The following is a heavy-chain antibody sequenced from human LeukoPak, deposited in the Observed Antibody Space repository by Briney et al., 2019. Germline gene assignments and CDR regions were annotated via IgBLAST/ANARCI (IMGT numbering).Heavy chain of an antibody. Sequence: GASVKVSCKASGYTFTGYYMHWVRQAPGQGLEWMGWINPNSGGTSYAQKFQGRVTMTRDTSISTAYMELSRLRSDDTAVYYCARDSSGWYYFDYWGQGTLVTVSS. CDR3: ARDSSGWYYFDY. CDR1: GYTFTGYY. D-gene: IGHD6-19*01. J-gene: IGHJ4*02. CDR2: INPNSGGT. V-gene: IGHV1-2*02.